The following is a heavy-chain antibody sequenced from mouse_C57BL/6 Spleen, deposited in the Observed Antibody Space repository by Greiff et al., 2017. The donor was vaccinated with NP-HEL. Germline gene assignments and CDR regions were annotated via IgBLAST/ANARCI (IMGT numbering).Heavy chain of an antibody. CDR3: VGLRGYWYFDV. CDR1: GYSITSGYY. J-gene: IGHJ1*03. V-gene: IGHV3-6*01. D-gene: IGHD2-2*01. CDR2: ISYDGSN. Sequence: EVQVVESGPGLVKPSQSLSLTCSVTGYSITSGYYWNWIRQFPGNKLEWMGYISYDGSNNYNPSLKNRISITRDTSKNQFFLKLNSVTTEDTATYYCVGLRGYWYFDVWGTGTTVTVSS.